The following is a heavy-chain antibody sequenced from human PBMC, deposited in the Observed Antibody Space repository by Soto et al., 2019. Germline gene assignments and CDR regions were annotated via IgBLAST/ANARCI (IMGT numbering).Heavy chain of an antibody. CDR3: ARGTHGAYYDFWSGSPYYYGIDV. CDR2: ISSSGSTI. J-gene: IGHJ6*02. CDR1: GFTFSSYE. D-gene: IGHD3-3*01. V-gene: IGHV3-48*03. Sequence: PGGSLRLSCAASGFTFSSYEMNWVRQAPGKGLEWVSYISSSGSTIYYADSVKGRFTISRDNAKNSLYLQMNSLRAEDTAVYYCARGTHGAYYDFWSGSPYYYGIDVWGQGTTVTVSS.